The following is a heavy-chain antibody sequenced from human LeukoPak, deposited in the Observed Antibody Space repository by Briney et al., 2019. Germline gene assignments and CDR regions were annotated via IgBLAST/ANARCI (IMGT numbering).Heavy chain of an antibody. Sequence: GGSLRLSCTASEFTFSSYTMNWVRQAPGKGLEWVSSISSTSSYIYYAASVKGRFTISRDNAKNSLYLQMNSLRAEDTAVYHCARDLRGLPFDYWGQGTLVTVSS. V-gene: IGHV3-21*01. D-gene: IGHD3/OR15-3a*01. CDR1: EFTFSSYT. CDR3: ARDLRGLPFDY. J-gene: IGHJ4*02. CDR2: ISSTSSYI.